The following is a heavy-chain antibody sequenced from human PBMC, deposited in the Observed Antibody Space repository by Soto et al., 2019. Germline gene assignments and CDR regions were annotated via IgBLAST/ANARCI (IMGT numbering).Heavy chain of an antibody. J-gene: IGHJ6*02. CDR1: GGSISSYY. V-gene: IGHV4-59*01. CDR3: AGYRGSLYGMDV. Sequence: SETLSLTCTVSGGSISSYYWSWIRQPPGKGLEWIGYIYYSGSTNYNPSLKSRVTISVDTSKNQFSLKLSSVTAADTAVYYCAGYRGSLYGMDVWGQGTTVIVSS. CDR2: IYYSGST. D-gene: IGHD3-10*01.